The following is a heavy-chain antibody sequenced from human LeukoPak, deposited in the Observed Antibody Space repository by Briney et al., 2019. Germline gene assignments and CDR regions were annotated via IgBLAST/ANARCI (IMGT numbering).Heavy chain of an antibody. J-gene: IGHJ4*02. D-gene: IGHD3-22*01. CDR2: INPSGGST. Sequence: GASVKVSCKASGYTFTSYYMHWVRQDPGQGLEWMGIINPSGGSTSYAQKFQGRVTMTRDTSTSTVYMELSSLRSEDTAVYYCARGGSYYDSSGYYNGYWGQGTLVTVSS. CDR3: ARGGSYYDSSGYYNGY. V-gene: IGHV1-46*01. CDR1: GYTFTSYY.